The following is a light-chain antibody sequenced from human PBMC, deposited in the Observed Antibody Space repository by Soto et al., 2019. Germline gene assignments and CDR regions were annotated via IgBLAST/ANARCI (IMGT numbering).Light chain of an antibody. CDR2: DAS. J-gene: IGKJ1*01. Sequence: DIQMTQSPSTLSASVGDRVTITCRASQSISTWLAWYQQKLVKAPKVLIYDASTLQSGVPSRFSGSGSGTEFTLTISSLQPDDFATYYCQQYKSYSRTFGQGTKVDIK. V-gene: IGKV1-5*01. CDR3: QQYKSYSRT. CDR1: QSISTW.